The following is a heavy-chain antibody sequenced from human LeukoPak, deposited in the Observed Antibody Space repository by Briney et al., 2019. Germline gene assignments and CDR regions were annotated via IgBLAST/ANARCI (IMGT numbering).Heavy chain of an antibody. J-gene: IGHJ4*02. CDR3: AKGGDTAMAIRPYYFDY. CDR1: GFTFSSYA. D-gene: IGHD5-18*01. CDR2: ISGSGGST. V-gene: IGHV3-23*01. Sequence: GSLRLSCAASGFTFSSYAMSWVRQAPGKGLEWVSAISGSGGSTYYADSVKGRFTISRDNSKNTLYLQMNSLRAEDTAVYYCAKGGDTAMAIRPYYFDYWGQGTLVTVSS.